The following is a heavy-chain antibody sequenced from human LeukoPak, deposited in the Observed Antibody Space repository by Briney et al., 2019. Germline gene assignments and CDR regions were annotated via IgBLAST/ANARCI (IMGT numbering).Heavy chain of an antibody. CDR1: GYSISSGYY. CDR2: IYYSGST. V-gene: IGHV4-59*08. D-gene: IGHD5-24*01. J-gene: IGHJ5*02. CDR3: AKQSQLLSWFDP. Sequence: SETLSLTCTVSGYSISSGYYWSWIRQPPGKGLEWIGYIYYSGSTNYNPSLKSRVTISVDTSKNQFSLKLSSVTAADTAVYYCAKQSQLLSWFDPWGQGTLVTVSS.